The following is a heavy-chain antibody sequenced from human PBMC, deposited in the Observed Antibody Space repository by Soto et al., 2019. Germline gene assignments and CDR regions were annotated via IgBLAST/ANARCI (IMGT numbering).Heavy chain of an antibody. J-gene: IGHJ6*02. CDR2: ISAYNGNT. Sequence: ASVKVSCKASGYSFPSHGIRWVRQAPGQGLEWMGWISAYNGNTNYAQKLQGRVTMTTDTSTSTAYMELRSLRSDDTAVYYCARDGPDMGGYYYYGMHAWGQGTTVTVSS. V-gene: IGHV1-18*04. CDR1: GYSFPSHG. D-gene: IGHD2-15*01. CDR3: ARDGPDMGGYYYYGMHA.